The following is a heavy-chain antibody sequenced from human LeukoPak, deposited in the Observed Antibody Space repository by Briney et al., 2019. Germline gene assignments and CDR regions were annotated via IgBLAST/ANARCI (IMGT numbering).Heavy chain of an antibody. V-gene: IGHV1-69*13. D-gene: IGHD2-2*02. Sequence: SVKVSCKASGYTFTSYGISWMRLAPGQGLEWMGGIIPIFGSPDYAEKFLGGVTITPDESTSTVYMELTSLTSDDTAVYYCARDREGIAVVPAATPGWGMAVWGSGTTVTVSS. CDR3: ARDREGIAVVPAATPGWGMAV. J-gene: IGHJ6*04. CDR2: IIPIFGSP. CDR1: GYTFTSYG.